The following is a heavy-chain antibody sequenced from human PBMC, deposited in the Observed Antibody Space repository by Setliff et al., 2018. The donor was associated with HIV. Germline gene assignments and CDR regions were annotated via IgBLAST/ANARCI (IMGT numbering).Heavy chain of an antibody. CDR2: INGGNAIT. V-gene: IGHV1-3*01. Sequence: GASVKVSCKASGYSFSNYAIHWVRQAPGQGLEWMGWINGGNAITKFSQKFQGRVTFTRDTSASTAYMELSSPRSEDTAVYYCARAGYLLHCFDSWGQGTLVTVSS. CDR3: ARAGYLLHCFDS. J-gene: IGHJ4*02. D-gene: IGHD1-26*01. CDR1: GYSFSNYA.